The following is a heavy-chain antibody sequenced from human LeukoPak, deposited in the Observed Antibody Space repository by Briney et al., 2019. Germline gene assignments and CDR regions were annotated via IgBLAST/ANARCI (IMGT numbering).Heavy chain of an antibody. CDR1: GDSVSSNSAS. V-gene: IGHV6-1*01. CDR2: TYYRSKWYN. J-gene: IGHJ4*02. CDR3: ARGGRGDYVFKFDY. D-gene: IGHD4-17*01. Sequence: SQTLSLTCAISGDSVSSNSASWNWIRQSPSRGLEWLGRTYYRSKWYNDYAVSVKSRVTVNPDTSKNQFSLQLNSVTPEDTAVYYCARGGRGDYVFKFDYWGQGILVTVSS.